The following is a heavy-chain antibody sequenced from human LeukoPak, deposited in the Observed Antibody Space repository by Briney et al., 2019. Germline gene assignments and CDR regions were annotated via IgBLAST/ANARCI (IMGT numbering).Heavy chain of an antibody. CDR1: GYTFTSYD. J-gene: IGHJ4*02. D-gene: IGHD3-3*01. CDR3: ARSGPPKKIVLRFLEWLPRGFDY. Sequence: VASVKVSCKASGYTFTSYDINWVRQATGQGLEWMGWMNPNSGNTGYAQKFQGRVTMTRNTSISTAYMELSSLRSEDTAVYYCARSGPPKKIVLRFLEWLPRGFDYWGPGTLVTVSS. V-gene: IGHV1-8*01. CDR2: MNPNSGNT.